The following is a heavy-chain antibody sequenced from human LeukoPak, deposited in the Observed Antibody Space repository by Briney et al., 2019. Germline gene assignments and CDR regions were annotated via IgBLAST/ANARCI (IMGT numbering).Heavy chain of an antibody. CDR2: ISSSGSTM. CDR1: GGTFSSYE. J-gene: IGHJ4*02. D-gene: IGHD5-18*01. Sequence: PGGSLRLSCAVSGGTFSSYEMNWVRQAPGKGLEWVSYISSSGSTMYLADSVKGRFTISRDNAKNSVYLQMNSLRAEDTAIYYCASGYNYGLDSWGQGTLVTVSS. CDR3: ASGYNYGLDS. V-gene: IGHV3-48*03.